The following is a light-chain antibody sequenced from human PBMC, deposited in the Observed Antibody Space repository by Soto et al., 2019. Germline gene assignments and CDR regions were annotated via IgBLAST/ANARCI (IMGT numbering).Light chain of an antibody. J-gene: IGKJ2*01. CDR1: QSISTY. V-gene: IGKV1-39*01. CDR2: AAS. Sequence: DIQMTQSPSSLSAFVGDRVTITCRASQSISTYLNWYQQKPGKALKLLIYAASTLQSGVPSTFSGSGSGTDFTLTISSLQPEDFATYYCQQTYNTPRTFGQGTKLQIK. CDR3: QQTYNTPRT.